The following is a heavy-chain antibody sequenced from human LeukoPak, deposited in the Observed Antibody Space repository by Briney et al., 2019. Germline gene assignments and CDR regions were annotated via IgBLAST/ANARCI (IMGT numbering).Heavy chain of an antibody. CDR3: ARARGSLGDFDY. CDR1: GGSISSGGYY. J-gene: IGHJ4*02. CDR2: IYYSGIT. V-gene: IGHV4-31*03. Sequence: KPSETLSLTCTVSGGSISSGGYYWSWIRQHPGKGLEWIGYIYYSGITYYNPSLKSRVTISVDTSKNQFSLKLSSVTAADTAVYYCARARGSLGDFDYWGQGTLVTVSS. D-gene: IGHD3-10*01.